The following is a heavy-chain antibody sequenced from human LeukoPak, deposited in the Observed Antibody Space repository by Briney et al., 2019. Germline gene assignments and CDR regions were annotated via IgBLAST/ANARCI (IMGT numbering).Heavy chain of an antibody. CDR2: ISSSSSTI. CDR3: ARDPVVYYDSSGSYFDY. J-gene: IGHJ4*02. Sequence: GGSLRLSCAASGFTFSSYSTNWVRQAPGKGLEWVSYISSSSSTIYYADSVKGRFTISRDNAKNSLYLQMNSLRAEDTAVYYCARDPVVYYDSSGSYFDYWGQGTLVTVSS. CDR1: GFTFSSYS. D-gene: IGHD3-22*01. V-gene: IGHV3-48*01.